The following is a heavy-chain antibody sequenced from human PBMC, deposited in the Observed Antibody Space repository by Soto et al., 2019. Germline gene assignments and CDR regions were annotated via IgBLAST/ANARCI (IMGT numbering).Heavy chain of an antibody. CDR3: TRGYCSGGCCPPDY. CDR2: ISYDGSNK. D-gene: IGHD2-15*01. J-gene: IGHJ4*02. V-gene: IGHV3-30-3*01. Sequence: QVQLVESGEGVVQPGTSLRLSCAASGFTFSTYAMHWVRQAPGKGLEWVAVISYDGSNKDYADSVKGRFTISRDNSKNTLYLQMNSLRAEDTAVYYCTRGYCSGGCCPPDYWGQGTLVAVSS. CDR1: GFTFSTYA.